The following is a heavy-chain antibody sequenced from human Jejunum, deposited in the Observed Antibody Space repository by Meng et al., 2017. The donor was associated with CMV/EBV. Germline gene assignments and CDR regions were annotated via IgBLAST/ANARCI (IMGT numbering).Heavy chain of an antibody. CDR2: ISCYNGDT. Sequence: QPQLRQSGSEVKKPGASVRVSCKALGYTFTHHGISWIRQAPGQGLEWMGWISCYNGDTNYAQKLQGRVAMTTDTSTNTAYMDLRSLRSDDTAVYYCARDPSNTSGRYAYFDYWGQGTLVTVS. V-gene: IGHV1-18*01. CDR1: GYTFTHHG. J-gene: IGHJ4*02. CDR3: ARDPSNTSGRYAYFDY. D-gene: IGHD6-19*01.